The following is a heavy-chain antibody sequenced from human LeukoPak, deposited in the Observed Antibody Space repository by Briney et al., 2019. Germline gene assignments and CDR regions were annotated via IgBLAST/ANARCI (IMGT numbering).Heavy chain of an antibody. D-gene: IGHD2-2*01. Sequence: GGSLRLPCAASRFTFSSYWMSWVRQAPGKGLEWVANIKQDGSEKYYVDSVKGRFTISRDNAKNSLYLQMNSLRAEDTAVYFCARDLSPSRCSTTSCPQGFDYWGQGTLVTVSS. CDR2: IKQDGSEK. J-gene: IGHJ4*02. V-gene: IGHV3-7*01. CDR3: ARDLSPSRCSTTSCPQGFDY. CDR1: RFTFSSYW.